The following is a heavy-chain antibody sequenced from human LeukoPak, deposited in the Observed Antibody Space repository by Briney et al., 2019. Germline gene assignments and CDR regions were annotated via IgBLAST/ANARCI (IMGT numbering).Heavy chain of an antibody. CDR1: GGSISSSTYY. D-gene: IGHD3-3*01. J-gene: IGHJ4*02. CDR3: ASVRFLEWSPRD. CDR2: IYYSGST. V-gene: IGHV4-39*07. Sequence: SETLSLTCTVSGGSISSSTYYWGWIRQPPGKGLEWIGSIYYSGSTYYNPSLKSRLTISVDTSKNQFSLKLSSVTAADTAVYYCASVRFLEWSPRDWGQGTLVTVSS.